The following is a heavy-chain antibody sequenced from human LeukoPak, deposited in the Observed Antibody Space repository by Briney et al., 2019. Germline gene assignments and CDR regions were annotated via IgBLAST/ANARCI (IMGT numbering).Heavy chain of an antibody. CDR2: ISGSGGST. J-gene: IGHJ4*02. CDR3: AKDQKRRITMIVVVIRYFDY. Sequence: PGGSLRLSXAASGFTFSSYAMSWVRQAPGKGLEWVSAISGSGGSTYYADSVKGRFTISRDNSKNTLYLQMNSLRAEDTAVYYCAKDQKRRITMIVVVIRYFDYWGQGTLVTVSS. D-gene: IGHD3-22*01. CDR1: GFTFSSYA. V-gene: IGHV3-23*01.